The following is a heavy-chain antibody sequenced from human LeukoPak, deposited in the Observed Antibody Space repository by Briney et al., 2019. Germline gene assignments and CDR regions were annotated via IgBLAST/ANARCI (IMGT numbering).Heavy chain of an antibody. CDR3: AKDTPYSSGWSYYFDY. CDR1: GFTFSSYS. D-gene: IGHD6-19*01. CDR2: IRYDGSNK. Sequence: PGGSLRLSCAASGFTFSSYSMNWVRQAPGKGLEWVAFIRYDGSNKYYADSVKGRFTISRDNSKNTLYLQMNSLRAEDTAVYYCAKDTPYSSGWSYYFDYWGQGTLVTVSS. V-gene: IGHV3-30*02. J-gene: IGHJ4*02.